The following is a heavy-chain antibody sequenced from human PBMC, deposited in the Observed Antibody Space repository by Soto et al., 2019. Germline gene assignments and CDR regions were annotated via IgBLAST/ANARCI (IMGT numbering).Heavy chain of an antibody. CDR3: ASYSSSWYVGFES. Sequence: SETLSLTCTVSDGSITSSSYYWGWIRQSPGKGLEWIGSIYQSGSTYYNPSLKSRVTISRDTSKNQLSLKLRSVTAADTAVYYCASYSSSWYVGFESWGQGALVNVSS. CDR1: DGSITSSSYY. J-gene: IGHJ4*02. V-gene: IGHV4-39*01. CDR2: IYQSGST. D-gene: IGHD6-13*01.